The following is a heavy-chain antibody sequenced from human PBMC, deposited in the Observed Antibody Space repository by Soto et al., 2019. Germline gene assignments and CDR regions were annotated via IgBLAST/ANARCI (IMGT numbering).Heavy chain of an antibody. J-gene: IGHJ4*02. CDR2: ISGTGGST. V-gene: IGHV3-23*01. CDR1: GFTFSNYV. CDR3: VIEGNRVRGHDY. Sequence: EVQLLESGGGLVQPGGSLRLSCAASGFTFSNYVLSWVRQAPGKGLEWVSAISGTGGSTYYADSVKGRFTISRDNSKNTLYVQMNSLRVEKTAVYYCVIEGNRVRGHDYWGQGTLVTVSS. D-gene: IGHD3-22*01.